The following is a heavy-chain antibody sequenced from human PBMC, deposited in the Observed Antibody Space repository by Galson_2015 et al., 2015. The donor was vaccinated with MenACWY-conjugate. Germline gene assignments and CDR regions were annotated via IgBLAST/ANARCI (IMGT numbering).Heavy chain of an antibody. Sequence: SCKASGYTFTSYGISWVRQAPGQGLEWMGWISAYNGNTNYAQKLQGRVTMTTDTSTSTAYMELRSLRSDDTAVYYCARVLIGYCSGGSCYSSDYYYYMDVWGKGTTVTVSS. V-gene: IGHV1-18*01. CDR1: GYTFTSYG. CDR3: ARVLIGYCSGGSCYSSDYYYYMDV. CDR2: ISAYNGNT. D-gene: IGHD2-15*01. J-gene: IGHJ6*03.